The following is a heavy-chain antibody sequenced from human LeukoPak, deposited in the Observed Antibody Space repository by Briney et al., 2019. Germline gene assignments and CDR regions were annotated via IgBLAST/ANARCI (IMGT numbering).Heavy chain of an antibody. D-gene: IGHD5-12*01. Sequence: SETLSLTCTVSGDSISSYYWSWIRQSPGKGLEWIGYIYSSGSTNYNPSLKSRVTISVDTSKNQFSLKLSSVTAADTAVYYCARRGYSGYDYWGQGTLVTVSS. J-gene: IGHJ4*02. CDR1: GDSISSYY. CDR3: ARRGYSGYDY. CDR2: IYSSGST. V-gene: IGHV4-59*12.